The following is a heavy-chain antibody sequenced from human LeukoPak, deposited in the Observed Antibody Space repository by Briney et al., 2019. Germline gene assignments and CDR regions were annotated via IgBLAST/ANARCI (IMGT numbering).Heavy chain of an antibody. V-gene: IGHV4-59*08. Sequence: SETLSLTCTVSGGSIVSYYWSWLRQPPGKGLEWMGYIYYSGSTNYNPSLKSRVTISEDTSKNQFSLRVSSVTAADTAVYYCARHLNNCGDDCYIFDYWGQGTLVTVSS. D-gene: IGHD2-21*01. CDR3: ARHLNNCGDDCYIFDY. J-gene: IGHJ4*02. CDR2: IYYSGST. CDR1: GGSIVSYY.